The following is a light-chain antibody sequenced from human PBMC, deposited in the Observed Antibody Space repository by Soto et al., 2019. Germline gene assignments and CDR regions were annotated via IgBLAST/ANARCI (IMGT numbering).Light chain of an antibody. CDR2: GAS. CDR1: QSVSSSY. J-gene: IGKJ1*01. Sequence: EIVLTQSPGTLSLSPGERATLSCRASQSVSSSYLAWCQQKPGQAPRLLIYGASSRATGIPDRFSGSGSGTDFTLIISRLEPEDFAVYYCHQYGSSAWTFGQGTKVDIK. V-gene: IGKV3-20*01. CDR3: HQYGSSAWT.